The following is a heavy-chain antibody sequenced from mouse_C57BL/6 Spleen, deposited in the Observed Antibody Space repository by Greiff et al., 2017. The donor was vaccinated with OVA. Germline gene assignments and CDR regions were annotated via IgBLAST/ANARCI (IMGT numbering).Heavy chain of an antibody. V-gene: IGHV10-1*01. CDR2: IRSKSNNYAT. CDR3: VRAEDISGYAY. J-gene: IGHJ3*01. Sequence: GGGLVQPKGSLKLSCAASGFSFNTYAMNWVRQAPGKGLEWVARIRSKSNNYATYYADSVKDRFTISRDDSESMLYLQMNNLKTEDTAMYYCVRAEDISGYAYWGQGTLVTVSA. CDR1: GFSFNTYA. D-gene: IGHD3-2*02.